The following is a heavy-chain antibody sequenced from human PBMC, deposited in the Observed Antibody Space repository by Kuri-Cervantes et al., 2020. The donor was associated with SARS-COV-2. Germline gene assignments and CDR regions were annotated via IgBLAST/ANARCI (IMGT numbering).Heavy chain of an antibody. Sequence: ETLSLTCAASGFTFSSYSMNWVRQAPGKGLEWVSYISSSSSTIYYADSVKGRFTISRDNAKNSLYLQMNSLRAEDTAVYYCAKDLGITIFGVEDYYGMDVWGQGTTVTVSS. J-gene: IGHJ6*02. D-gene: IGHD3-3*01. CDR1: GFTFSSYS. CDR3: AKDLGITIFGVEDYYGMDV. V-gene: IGHV3-48*01. CDR2: ISSSSSTI.